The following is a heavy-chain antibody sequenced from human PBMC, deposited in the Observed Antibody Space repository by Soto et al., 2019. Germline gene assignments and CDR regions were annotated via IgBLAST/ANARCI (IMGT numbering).Heavy chain of an antibody. Sequence: PGGSLRLSCAASGFTFSSYAMHWVRQAPGKGLEWVAVISYDGSNKYYADSVKGRFTISRDNSKNTLYLQMNSLRAEDTAVYYSARDLRGYYYDTVDAFDIWGQGTMVTVSS. CDR1: GFTFSSYA. CDR3: ARDLRGYYYDTVDAFDI. J-gene: IGHJ3*02. V-gene: IGHV3-30-3*01. CDR2: ISYDGSNK. D-gene: IGHD3-22*01.